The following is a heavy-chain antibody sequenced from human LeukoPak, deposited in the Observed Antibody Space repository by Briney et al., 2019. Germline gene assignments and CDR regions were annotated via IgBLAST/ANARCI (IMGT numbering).Heavy chain of an antibody. CDR3: ASHPDV. J-gene: IGHJ6*04. V-gene: IGHV3-7*01. CDR2: IMQDGSEK. CDR1: GFTFRNYW. Sequence: GSLRLSCAASGFTFRNYWKSLVRQAPGKGLEWVANIMQDGSEKYYVDSVKGRFTISRDNANNSLYLQMNSLRAEDTAVYYCASHPDVWGKGTTVTVSS.